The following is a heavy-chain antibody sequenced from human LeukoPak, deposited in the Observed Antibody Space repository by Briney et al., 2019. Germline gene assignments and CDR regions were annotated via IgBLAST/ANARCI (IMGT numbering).Heavy chain of an antibody. D-gene: IGHD2-8*01. V-gene: IGHV1-46*01. Sequence: ASVKVSCKASGYNFISYYMHWVRQAPGQGLEWMGIINPSGGSTSYAQKFQDRVTMTRDTSTSTVYMERSSLKSKDTAVYYCAREDVVLVDAVRYYYYGMDVWGQGTTVTVSS. CDR2: INPSGGST. CDR1: GYNFISYY. CDR3: AREDVVLVDAVRYYYYGMDV. J-gene: IGHJ6*02.